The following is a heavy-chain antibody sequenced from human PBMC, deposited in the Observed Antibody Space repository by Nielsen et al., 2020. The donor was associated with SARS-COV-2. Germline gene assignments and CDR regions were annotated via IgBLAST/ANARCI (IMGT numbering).Heavy chain of an antibody. J-gene: IGHJ6*02. D-gene: IGHD5-18*01. V-gene: IGHV1-69*04. CDR3: ARAGPRYSYGYDYYYYYGMDV. CDR2: IIPILGIA. Sequence: WVRQAPGQGLEWMGRIIPILGIANYAQKFQGRVTITADKSTSTAYMELSSLRSEDTAVYYCARAGPRYSYGYDYYYYYGMDVWGQGTTVTVSS.